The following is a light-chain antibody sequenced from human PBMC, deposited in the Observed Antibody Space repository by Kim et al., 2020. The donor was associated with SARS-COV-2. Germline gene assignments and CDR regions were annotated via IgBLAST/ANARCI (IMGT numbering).Light chain of an antibody. CDR3: QQYGSSHYT. V-gene: IGKV3-20*01. CDR2: GAS. Sequence: EIVLTQSPGPLSLSPGERATLSCRASQSVSSSYLAWYQQKPGQAPRLLIYGASSRATGIPDRFSGSGSGTDFTLTISRLEPEDFAVYYCQQYGSSHYTFGQGTKLEI. J-gene: IGKJ2*01. CDR1: QSVSSSY.